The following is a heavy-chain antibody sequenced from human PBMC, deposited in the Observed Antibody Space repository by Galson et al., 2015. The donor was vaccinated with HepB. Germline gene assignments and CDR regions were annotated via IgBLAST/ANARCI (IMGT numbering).Heavy chain of an antibody. CDR2: ISWDGIST. CDR3: VKYNWVSSSWYYFDY. V-gene: IGHV3-43*01. CDR1: GFTFGDYT. Sequence: SLRLSCAASGFTFGDYTMHWVRQAPGKGLEWVSLISWDGISTYYADSMKGRFTISRDNTKNSLYLQMNSLTTEDTALYYCVKYNWVSSSWYYFDYWGQGTLFTVPS. D-gene: IGHD6-13*01. J-gene: IGHJ4*02.